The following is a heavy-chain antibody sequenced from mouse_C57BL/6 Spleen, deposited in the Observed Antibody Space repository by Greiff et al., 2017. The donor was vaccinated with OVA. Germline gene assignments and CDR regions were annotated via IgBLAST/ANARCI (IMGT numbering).Heavy chain of an antibody. V-gene: IGHV14-2*01. D-gene: IGHD1-1*01. J-gene: IGHJ2*01. CDR2: IDPEDGET. CDR1: GFNIKDYY. Sequence: VQLQQSGAELVKPGASVKLSCTASGFNIKDYYMHWVKQRTEQGLEWIGRIDPEDGETKYAPKFQGKATITADTSSNTAYLQLSSLTSEDTAVYYGATVVATRAHYFDYWGQGTTLTVSS. CDR3: ATVVATRAHYFDY.